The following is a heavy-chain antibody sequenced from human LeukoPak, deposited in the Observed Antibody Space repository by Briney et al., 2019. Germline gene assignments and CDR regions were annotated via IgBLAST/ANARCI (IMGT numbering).Heavy chain of an antibody. J-gene: IGHJ4*02. Sequence: GGSLRLSCAASGFPFSGYWMHWVRQPPGKGLVWVSRIDDEGTGTTYANSVKGRFTISRDNAKNTLYLQMNSLRAEDTAVYYCARSASGYDARGQGTLVTVSS. CDR2: IDDEGTGT. D-gene: IGHD5-12*01. CDR1: GFPFSGYW. CDR3: ARSASGYDA. V-gene: IGHV3-74*01.